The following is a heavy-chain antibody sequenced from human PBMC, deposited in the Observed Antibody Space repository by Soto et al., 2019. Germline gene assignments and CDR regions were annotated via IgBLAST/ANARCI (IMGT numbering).Heavy chain of an antibody. CDR2: IYWNDEQ. V-gene: IGHV2-5*01. J-gene: IGHJ6*02. CDR1: GFSLTSVVVG. CDR3: EHRLPGPSGYDV. D-gene: IGHD6-13*01. Sequence: QITLKESGPTLVKPTHTLTLTCTFSGFSLTSVVVGVGWIRQPPGEALEWLALIYWNDEQYYNPSLRNRLTITRDTSKNQVVLTMTNMDPVDTATYYCEHRLPGPSGYDVWGQGTTVTVSS.